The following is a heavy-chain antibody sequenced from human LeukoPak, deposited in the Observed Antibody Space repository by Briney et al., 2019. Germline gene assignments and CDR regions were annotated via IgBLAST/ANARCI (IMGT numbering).Heavy chain of an antibody. CDR2: ISHDGSTK. CDR3: AKVAGSSGWYLDY. J-gene: IGHJ4*02. CDR1: GSTFSSYG. Sequence: GGSLRLSCAASGSTFSSYGMHWVRQAPDKGLEWVAVISHDGSTKYYADSVNGRFTISRDNSMNMVFLQMNSLRDEDTAVYYCAKVAGSSGWYLDYWGQGTLVTVSS. V-gene: IGHV3-30*18. D-gene: IGHD6-19*01.